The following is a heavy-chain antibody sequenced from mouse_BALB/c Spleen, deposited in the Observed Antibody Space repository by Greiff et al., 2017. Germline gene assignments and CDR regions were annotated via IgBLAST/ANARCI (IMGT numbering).Heavy chain of an antibody. J-gene: IGHJ3*01. CDR3: ARPFDYGNFGAWFAY. CDR2: IRNKANGYTT. D-gene: IGHD2-1*01. V-gene: IGHV7-3*02. CDR1: GFTFTDYY. Sequence: EVKLMESGGGLVQPGGSLRLSCATSGFTFTDYYMSWVRQPPGKALEWLGFIRNKANGYTTEYSASVKGRFTISRDNSQSILYLQMNTLRAEDSATYYCARPFDYGNFGAWFAYWGQGTLVTVSA.